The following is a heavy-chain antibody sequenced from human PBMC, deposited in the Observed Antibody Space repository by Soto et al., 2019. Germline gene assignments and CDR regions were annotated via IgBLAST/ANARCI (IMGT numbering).Heavy chain of an antibody. Sequence: SETLSLTCAVSGGYIIGGYYSWSWIRQPPGKGLEWFGFIYNSGSTYYNSSLKSRVTISVDRSKNQFSLKLSSVTAADTAVYYCARGEGVLRYFDWSRAYYYYGMDVWGQGTTVTVSS. CDR2: IYNSGST. CDR3: ARGEGVLRYFDWSRAYYYYGMDV. CDR1: GGYIIGGYYS. D-gene: IGHD3-9*01. J-gene: IGHJ6*02. V-gene: IGHV4-30-2*01.